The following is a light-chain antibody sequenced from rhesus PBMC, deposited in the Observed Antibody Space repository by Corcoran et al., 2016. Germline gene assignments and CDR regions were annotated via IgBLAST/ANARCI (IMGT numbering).Light chain of an antibody. CDR3: LQGYSTPLT. Sequence: DIQMTQSPSSLSASVGDRVTITCRASQGNSDYLSWYQQKPGKAPKRLNYAASSLERGVPSRFSGSGSGTEFTLTINSLQPADFAAYYCLQGYSTPLTFGGGTKVELK. CDR1: QGNSDY. V-gene: IGKV1-36*02. J-gene: IGKJ4*01. CDR2: AAS.